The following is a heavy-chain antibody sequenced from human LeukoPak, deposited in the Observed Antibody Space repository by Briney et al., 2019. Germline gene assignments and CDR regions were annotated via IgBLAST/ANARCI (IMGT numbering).Heavy chain of an antibody. D-gene: IGHD6-6*01. CDR2: ISSSSSYI. J-gene: IGHJ4*02. CDR1: GFTFSSYS. Sequence: GGSLRLSCAASGFTFSSYSMNWVRQAPGKGLEWVSSISSSSSYIYYADSVKGRFTISRDNAKNSLYLQMNSLRAEDTAVYHCARDLIAAFDYWGQGTLVTVSS. V-gene: IGHV3-21*01. CDR3: ARDLIAAFDY.